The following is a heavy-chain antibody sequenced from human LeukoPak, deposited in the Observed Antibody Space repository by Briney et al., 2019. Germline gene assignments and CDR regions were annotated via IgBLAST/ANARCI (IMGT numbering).Heavy chain of an antibody. CDR2: FDPEDGET. CDR3: ARDGDSPTTYYMDV. V-gene: IGHV1-24*01. J-gene: IGHJ6*03. Sequence: ASVKVSCKVSGYTLTELSMHWVRQAPGKGLEWMGGFDPEDGETVYAQKFQGRVTMTEDTSTDTAYMELSRLRSDDTAVYYCARDGDSPTTYYMDVWGKGTTVTISS. CDR1: GYTLTELS. D-gene: IGHD1-14*01.